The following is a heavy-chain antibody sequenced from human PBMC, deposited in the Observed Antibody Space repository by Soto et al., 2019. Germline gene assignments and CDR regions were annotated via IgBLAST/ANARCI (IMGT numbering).Heavy chain of an antibody. V-gene: IGHV2-70*01. CDR3: ARTLTYYDFRSGYYVRYYYYGMEV. CDR1: GFSLSTSGMC. CDR2: IDWDDDK. D-gene: IGHD3-3*01. J-gene: IGHJ6*02. Sequence: SGPTLVNPTQTLTLTCTFSGFSLSTSGMCVSWIRQPPGKALEWLALIDWDDDKYYSTSLKTRLTISKDTSKNQVVLTMTNMDPVDTATYYCARTLTYYDFRSGYYVRYYYYGMEVWGQGT.